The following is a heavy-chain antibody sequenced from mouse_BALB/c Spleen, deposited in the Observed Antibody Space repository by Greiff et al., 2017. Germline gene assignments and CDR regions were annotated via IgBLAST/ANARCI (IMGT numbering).Heavy chain of an antibody. Sequence: QVQLQQPGAELVKPGASVKLSCKASGYTFTSYWMHWVKQRPGQGLEWIGEIDPSDSYTNYNQKFKGKATLTVDKSSSTAYMQLSSLTSEDSAVYYCARGYYGSSYGWGQGTLVTVSA. CDR2: IDPSDSYT. J-gene: IGHJ3*02. D-gene: IGHD1-1*01. V-gene: IGHV1-69*02. CDR1: GYTFTSYW. CDR3: ARGYYGSSYG.